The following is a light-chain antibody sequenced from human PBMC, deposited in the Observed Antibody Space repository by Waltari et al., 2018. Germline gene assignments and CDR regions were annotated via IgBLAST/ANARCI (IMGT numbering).Light chain of an antibody. Sequence: QSALTQPASVSGSPGQSITISCTGSSSDVGGYSLVSWYQQHPGKAPTLMIYAVTKRPPGVSRRFSGSKSGNTSSLTSSGLQTEDEADYYCCSYAGSTTSSVVFGTGTKVIVL. V-gene: IGLV2-23*02. CDR2: AVT. J-gene: IGLJ1*01. CDR1: SSDVGGYSL. CDR3: CSYAGSTTSSVV.